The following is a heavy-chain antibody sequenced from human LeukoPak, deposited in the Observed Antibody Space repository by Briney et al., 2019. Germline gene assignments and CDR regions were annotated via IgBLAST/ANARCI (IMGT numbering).Heavy chain of an antibody. D-gene: IGHD3-10*01. CDR1: GGSISSYY. V-gene: IGHV4-59*08. Sequence: SETLSLTCTVSGGSISSYYWSWIRQPPGKGLEWIGYIYYSGSTNYNPSLKSRVTISVDTSKNQFSLKLSSVTAADTAVYYCARRKYGSGSYWGWFDPWGQGTLVTVSS. CDR3: ARRKYGSGSYWGWFDP. J-gene: IGHJ5*02. CDR2: IYYSGST.